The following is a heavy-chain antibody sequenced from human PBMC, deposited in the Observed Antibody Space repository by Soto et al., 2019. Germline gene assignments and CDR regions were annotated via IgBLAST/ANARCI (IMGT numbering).Heavy chain of an antibody. CDR1: GYSISTGYY. CDR2: IYRSGST. Sequence: ETLSLTCAVSGYSISTGYYWGWIRQPPGKGLEWIGSIYRSGSTYYNPSLKSRVTISMDMSKNQFSLKLTSVTAADTAVYYCARAAYFDTTGYYYYFDYWGQGTLVTVSS. D-gene: IGHD3-22*01. J-gene: IGHJ4*02. CDR3: ARAAYFDTTGYYYYFDY. V-gene: IGHV4-38-2*01.